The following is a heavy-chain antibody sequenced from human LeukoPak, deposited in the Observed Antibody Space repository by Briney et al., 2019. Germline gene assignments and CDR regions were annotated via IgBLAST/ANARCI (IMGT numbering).Heavy chain of an antibody. D-gene: IGHD6-13*01. J-gene: IGHJ5*02. CDR1: GGFFSGYC. Sequence: PSETLTLICAAYGGFFSGYCWSWIRQPPGKGLEWIGEVDHSGSTNYNRSLKSRVTISVDTSKKQFSLKLSSVTAADTAVYYCARRGPRQQLVESVHNWFDPWGQGTLGTVSP. CDR2: VDHSGST. V-gene: IGHV4-34*01. CDR3: ARRGPRQQLVESVHNWFDP.